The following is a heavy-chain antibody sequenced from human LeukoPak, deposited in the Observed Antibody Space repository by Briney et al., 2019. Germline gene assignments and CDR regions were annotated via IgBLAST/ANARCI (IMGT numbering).Heavy chain of an antibody. V-gene: IGHV3-23*01. CDR1: GFTFGNYA. CDR3: ARGRRYGDYVLGGYFDY. Sequence: GGSLRLSCVASGFTFGNYAMSWVRQAPGKGLEWVSAIDGRRTYYEDSVKGRFSISRDNAKNSLYLQMNSLRAEDTAVYYCARGRRYGDYVLGGYFDYWGQGTLVTVSS. J-gene: IGHJ4*02. D-gene: IGHD4-17*01. CDR2: IDGRRT.